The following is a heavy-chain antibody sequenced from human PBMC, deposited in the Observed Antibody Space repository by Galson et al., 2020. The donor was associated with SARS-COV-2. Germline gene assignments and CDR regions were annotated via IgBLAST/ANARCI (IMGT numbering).Heavy chain of an antibody. D-gene: IGHD3-22*01. V-gene: IGHV4-38-2*02. CDR3: ARVILRGRYYYDSSGFSGFDP. Sequence: SETLSLTCTVPGYSISSGYYWGWIRQPPGKGLEWIGSIYHSGSTYYNPSLKSRVTISVDTSKNQFSLKLSSVTAADTAVYYCARVILRGRYYYDSSGFSGFDPWGQGTLVTVSS. CDR2: IYHSGST. CDR1: GYSISSGYY. J-gene: IGHJ5*02.